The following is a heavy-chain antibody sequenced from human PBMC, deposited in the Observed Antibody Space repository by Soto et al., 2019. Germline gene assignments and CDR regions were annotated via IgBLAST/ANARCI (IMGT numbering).Heavy chain of an antibody. CDR2: MNASNGNT. CDR3: ARAAGMVALDY. J-gene: IGHJ4*02. CDR1: GYIFSRND. D-gene: IGHD5-18*01. V-gene: IGHV1-3*05. Sequence: QVQLVQSGAEEKKPGASVKVSCKASGYIFSRNDIHWVRQAPGQRLEWMGWMNASNGNTRYSREFQARVTFTRDTAASTGYMELSSLRSEDTAVYYCARAAGMVALDYWGQGTLVTVSS.